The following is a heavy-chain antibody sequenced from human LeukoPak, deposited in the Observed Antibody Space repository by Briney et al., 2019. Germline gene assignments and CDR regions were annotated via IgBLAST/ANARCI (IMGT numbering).Heavy chain of an antibody. D-gene: IGHD2/OR15-2a*01. CDR2: IYPGDSDT. CDR1: EYTFITYW. V-gene: IGHV5-51*01. J-gene: IGHJ4*02. Sequence: GESLKISCMGSEYTFITYWIGWVRQMPGKGLEWMGVIYPGDSDTRYSPSFQGQVTISADKSISTAYLQWSSLKASDTAMYYCARWGFHGTTVDYWGQGTLVTVSS. CDR3: ARWGFHGTTVDY.